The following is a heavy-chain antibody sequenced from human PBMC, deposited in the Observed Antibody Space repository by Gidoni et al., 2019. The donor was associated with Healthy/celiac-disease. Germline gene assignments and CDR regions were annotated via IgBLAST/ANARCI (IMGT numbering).Heavy chain of an antibody. Sequence: QVQLQESGPGLVKPSQTLSLPCTVSGGSISSASYYWSWIRQPAGKGLESIGRIYTSGSTNYNPSLKSRVTISVDTSKNQFSLKLSSVTAADAAVYYCARDVLRFLEWGGMDVWGQGTTVTVSS. V-gene: IGHV4-61*02. D-gene: IGHD3-3*01. CDR1: GGSISSASYY. J-gene: IGHJ6*02. CDR3: ARDVLRFLEWGGMDV. CDR2: IYTSGST.